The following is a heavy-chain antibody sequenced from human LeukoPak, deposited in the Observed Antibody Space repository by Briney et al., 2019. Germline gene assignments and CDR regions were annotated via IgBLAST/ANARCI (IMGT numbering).Heavy chain of an antibody. J-gene: IGHJ6*03. CDR1: GFTFSSYE. CDR3: ARGVYDTSPLNYYMDV. Sequence: PGGSLRLSCAASGFTFSSYEMNWVRQAPGKGLEWVSYISTSGSTIYYAGSVKGRFTISRDNAKNSLYLQMNSLRAEDTAVYYCARGVYDTSPLNYYMDVWGKGTTVTVSS. CDR2: ISTSGSTI. D-gene: IGHD3-22*01. V-gene: IGHV3-48*03.